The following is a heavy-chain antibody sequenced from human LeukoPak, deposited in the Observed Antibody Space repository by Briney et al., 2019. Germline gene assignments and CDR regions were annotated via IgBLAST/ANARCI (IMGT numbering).Heavy chain of an antibody. CDR3: ATITAEDIVVVPAAGYCYYYGMDV. Sequence: ASVKVSCKVSGYTLTELSMHWVRQAPGKGLEWMGGFDPEDGETIYAQKFQGRVTMTEDTSTDTAYMELSSLRSEDTAVYYCATITAEDIVVVPAAGYCYYYGMDVWGQGTTVTVSS. CDR1: GYTLTELS. J-gene: IGHJ6*02. D-gene: IGHD2-2*01. CDR2: FDPEDGET. V-gene: IGHV1-24*01.